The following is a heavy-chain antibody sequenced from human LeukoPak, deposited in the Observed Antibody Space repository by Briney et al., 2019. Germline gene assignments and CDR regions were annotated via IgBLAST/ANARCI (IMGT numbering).Heavy chain of an antibody. J-gene: IGHJ6*02. V-gene: IGHV3-23*01. D-gene: IGHD3-10*02. CDR3: ARDLRYYVAMDV. CDR2: IGSDNKP. CDR1: GFTFSAYA. Sequence: GGSLTLSCEASGFTFSAYAMTWVRQPPGQGLEWVSSIGSDNKPHYSESVKGRFAISRDSSKSMLFLQLNSLRAEDTALYYCARDLRYYVAMDVWGQGTTVTVSS.